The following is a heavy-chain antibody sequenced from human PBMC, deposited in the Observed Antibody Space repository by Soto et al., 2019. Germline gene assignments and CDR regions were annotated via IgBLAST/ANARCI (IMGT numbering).Heavy chain of an antibody. D-gene: IGHD3-22*01. Sequence: PGGSLRLSCAASGFTFSSYGMHWVRQAPGKGLEWVAVISYDGSNKYYADSVKGRFTISRDNSKNTLYLQMNSLRAEDTAVYYCAKVANYDSSGPAYYYYGMDVWGQGTTVTVSS. CDR1: GFTFSSYG. V-gene: IGHV3-30*18. J-gene: IGHJ6*02. CDR3: AKVANYDSSGPAYYYYGMDV. CDR2: ISYDGSNK.